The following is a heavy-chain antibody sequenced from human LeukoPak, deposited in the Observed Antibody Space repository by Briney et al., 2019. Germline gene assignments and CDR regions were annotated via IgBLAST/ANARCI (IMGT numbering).Heavy chain of an antibody. CDR2: ISYDGSNK. V-gene: IGHV3-30-3*01. CDR1: VFTFSNYT. D-gene: IGHD3-10*01. CDR3: ARDRYYGSGRLENWFDP. Sequence: PGGSLRLSCAASVFTFSNYTVHWVRQAPGKGLEWVAVISYDGSNKYYADSVKGRVTISRDNSKNTLYLQMNSLRAEDTAVYYCARDRYYGSGRLENWFDPWGEGILVTVSS. J-gene: IGHJ5*02.